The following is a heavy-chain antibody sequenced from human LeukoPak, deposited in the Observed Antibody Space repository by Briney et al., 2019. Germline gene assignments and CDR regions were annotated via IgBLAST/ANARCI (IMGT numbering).Heavy chain of an antibody. CDR3: ANTARDDAFDI. Sequence: GGSLRLSCAASGFTFSNYPMSWVRQAPGKGLEWVSAISGSGGTTYYADSVKGRFTISRDNSRNTLCLKMNSLRAEDTALYYCANTARDDAFDIWGQGTMVTGSS. V-gene: IGHV3-23*01. J-gene: IGHJ3*02. CDR2: ISGSGGTT. CDR1: GFTFSNYP.